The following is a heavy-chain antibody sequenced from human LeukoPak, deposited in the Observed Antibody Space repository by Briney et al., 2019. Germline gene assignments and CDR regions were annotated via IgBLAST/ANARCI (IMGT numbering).Heavy chain of an antibody. CDR1: GGSISSYS. D-gene: IGHD5-18*01. V-gene: IGHV4-39*07. CDR3: AIADTAMVLDY. CDR2: IYYSGST. Sequence: PSETLSLTCTVSGGSISSYSWSWIRQPPGKGLEWIESIYYSGSTYYNPSLKSRVTISVDTSKNQFSLKLSSVTAADTAVYYCAIADTAMVLDYWGQGTLVTVSS. J-gene: IGHJ4*02.